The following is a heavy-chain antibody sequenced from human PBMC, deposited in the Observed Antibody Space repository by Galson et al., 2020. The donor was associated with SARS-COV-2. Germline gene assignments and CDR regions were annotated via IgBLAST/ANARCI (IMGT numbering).Heavy chain of an antibody. CDR2: ISYDGSNK. CDR3: ATPASNPYYYDSSGYAHTYFDY. V-gene: IGHV3-30*01. D-gene: IGHD3-22*01. CDR1: GFTFSSYA. Sequence: GESLKISCAASGFTFSSYAMHWVRQAPGKGLEWVADISYDGSNKYYADSVKGRFNISRDNSKNTLYLQMNSLRAEDTAVYYCATPASNPYYYDSSGYAHTYFDYWGQGTLVTVSS. J-gene: IGHJ4*02.